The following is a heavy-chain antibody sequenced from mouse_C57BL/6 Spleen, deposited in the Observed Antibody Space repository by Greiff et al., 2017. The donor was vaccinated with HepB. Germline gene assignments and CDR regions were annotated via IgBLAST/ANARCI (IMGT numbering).Heavy chain of an antibody. CDR3: ARGSYYYGIRYNAMDY. J-gene: IGHJ4*01. V-gene: IGHV1-64*01. D-gene: IGHD1-1*01. Sequence: QVQLKQPGAELVKPGASVKLSCKASGYTFTSYWMHWVKQRPGQGLEWIGMIHPNSGSTNYNEKFKSKATLTVDKSSSTAYMQLSSLTSEDSAVYYCARGSYYYGIRYNAMDYWGHGNSDTVSS. CDR1: GYTFTSYW. CDR2: IHPNSGST.